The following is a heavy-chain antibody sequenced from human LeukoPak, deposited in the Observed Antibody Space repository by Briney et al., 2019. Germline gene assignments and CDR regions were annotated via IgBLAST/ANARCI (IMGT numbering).Heavy chain of an antibody. Sequence: GGSLRLSCVASGLNFDDSAMHWVRQAPGKGLVWVSRITSDGSTTSYADSVKGRFTISRDNAKSTLYLQMNSLRVEDTAVYYCARGNSHAFDIWGQGTMVTVSS. CDR3: ARGNSHAFDI. J-gene: IGHJ3*02. CDR1: GLNFDDSA. V-gene: IGHV3-74*01. D-gene: IGHD3-10*01. CDR2: ITSDGSTT.